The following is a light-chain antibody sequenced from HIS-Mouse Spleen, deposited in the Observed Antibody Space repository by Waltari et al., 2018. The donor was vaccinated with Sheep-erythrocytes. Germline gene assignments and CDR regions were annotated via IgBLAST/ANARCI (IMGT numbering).Light chain of an antibody. CDR2: GGS. CDR3: CSYARSSTPWV. Sequence: QSALTQPASVSGSPGQSITISCTGTSSDVGCYNLFSWYQQHPGKAPKLMIYGGSKRPSGVSNRFSGSKSGNTASLTISGLQAEDGADYYCCSYARSSTPWVFGGGTKLTVL. J-gene: IGLJ3*02. V-gene: IGLV2-23*01. CDR1: SSDVGCYNL.